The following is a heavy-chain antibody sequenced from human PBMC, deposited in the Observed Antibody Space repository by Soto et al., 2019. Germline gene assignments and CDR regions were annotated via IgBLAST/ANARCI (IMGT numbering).Heavy chain of an antibody. CDR2: IWYDGSNK. Sequence: GGSLRLSCAASGFTFSSYGMHWVRQAPGKGLEWVAVIWYDGSNKYYADSVKGRFTISRDNSKNTLYLQMNSLRAEDTAVYYCARDQFGYDILTGYYIYSEGDFDYWGQGTLVTVSS. V-gene: IGHV3-33*01. J-gene: IGHJ4*02. CDR3: ARDQFGYDILTGYYIYSEGDFDY. D-gene: IGHD3-9*01. CDR1: GFTFSSYG.